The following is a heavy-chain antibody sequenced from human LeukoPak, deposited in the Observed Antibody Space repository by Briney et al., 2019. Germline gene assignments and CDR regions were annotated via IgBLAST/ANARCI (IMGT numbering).Heavy chain of an antibody. Sequence: GGSLRLSCAASGFTFSTYWMHWVRHAPGKGLVWVSRINSDGSDTTYADSVKGRLTISRDNAKNTVYLQMNSLRAEDTAVYYCARGTFGDFNWGPGTLVSVSS. J-gene: IGHJ4*02. CDR1: GFTFSTYW. CDR3: ARGTFGDFN. D-gene: IGHD4-17*01. CDR2: INSDGSDT. V-gene: IGHV3-74*01.